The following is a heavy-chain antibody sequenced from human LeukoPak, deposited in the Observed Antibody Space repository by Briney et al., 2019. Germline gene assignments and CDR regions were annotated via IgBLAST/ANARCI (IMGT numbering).Heavy chain of an antibody. CDR1: GFTFSNSW. V-gene: IGHV3-7*01. D-gene: IGHD5-12*01. CDR2: IKEDGSDK. CDR3: AVEIGLPATGGNY. Sequence: TGGSLRLSCLASGFTFSNSWMTWVRQAPGKGLEWVANIKEDGSDKQYVDSVKGRFTISRDNAKNSLHLDMNSLRPEDTAVYYCAVEIGLPATGGNYWGQGTLVTVSS. J-gene: IGHJ4*02.